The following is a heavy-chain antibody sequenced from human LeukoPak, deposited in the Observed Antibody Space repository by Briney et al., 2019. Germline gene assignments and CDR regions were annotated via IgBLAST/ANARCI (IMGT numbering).Heavy chain of an antibody. CDR1: GFTVSSYS. Sequence: PGGSLRLSCAASGFTVSSYSMNWVRQAPGKGLEWVSSISSSSSYIYYADSVKGRFTISRDNAKNSLYLQMNSLRAEDTAVYYCARGSYGSGSYFDYWGQGTLVTVSS. J-gene: IGHJ4*02. CDR3: ARGSYGSGSYFDY. V-gene: IGHV3-21*01. CDR2: ISSSSSYI. D-gene: IGHD3-10*01.